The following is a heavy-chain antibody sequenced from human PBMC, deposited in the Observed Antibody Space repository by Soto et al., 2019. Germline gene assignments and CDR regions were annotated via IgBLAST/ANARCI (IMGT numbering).Heavy chain of an antibody. Sequence: QLQLQESGPGLVKPSETLSLTCSVSGGSTRSSNYYWAWIRQPPGKGLEWIGSIFYTGSTDYSPSLKSRVTISADTSKNQFSLKLSSETAADTAVYYCARQSIPIGEVIARDGFDIWGQGTMVTVSS. D-gene: IGHD3-16*02. CDR1: GGSTRSSNYY. V-gene: IGHV4-39*01. CDR3: ARQSIPIGEVIARDGFDI. J-gene: IGHJ3*02. CDR2: IFYTGST.